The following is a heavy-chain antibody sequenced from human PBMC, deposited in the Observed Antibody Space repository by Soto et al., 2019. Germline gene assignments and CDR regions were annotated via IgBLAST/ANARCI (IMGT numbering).Heavy chain of an antibody. J-gene: IGHJ4*02. V-gene: IGHV3-23*01. D-gene: IGHD3-10*01. CDR3: AKAKNDYNRDNRNTFDY. CDR2: ISANDVGT. CDR1: GFTLRNYA. Sequence: GGSLRLSCEASGFTLRNYAMTWIRQAPGKGLEWVSLISANDVGTYYAESVKTRFTISTDQSRNTVYLQMDSLRADDTAIYYCAKAKNDYNRDNRNTFDYWGQGTLVTVSS.